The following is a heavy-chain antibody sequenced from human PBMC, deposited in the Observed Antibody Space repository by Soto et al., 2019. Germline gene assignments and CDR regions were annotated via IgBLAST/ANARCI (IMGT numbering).Heavy chain of an antibody. D-gene: IGHD6-19*01. CDR2: IYWDDDK. CDR3: AHRPLAVAGTEWFDP. J-gene: IGHJ5*02. Sequence: QITLKESGPTLVKPTQPLTLTCTFSGFSLSTSGVGVGWIRQPPGKALEWLALIYWDDDKRYSPSLKSRLTITKDTSKNQVVLTMTNMDPVDTATYYCAHRPLAVAGTEWFDPWGQGTLVTVSS. V-gene: IGHV2-5*02. CDR1: GFSLSTSGVG.